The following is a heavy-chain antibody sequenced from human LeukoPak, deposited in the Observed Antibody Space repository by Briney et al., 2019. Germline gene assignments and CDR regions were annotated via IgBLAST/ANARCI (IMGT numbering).Heavy chain of an antibody. CDR1: GFTFSSSS. J-gene: IGHJ4*02. CDR3: ARNWNGPDY. D-gene: IGHD1-1*01. Sequence: PGGSLRLSCAASGFTFSSSSMNWVRQTPGEGLEWVSSITSSSSYIYYAVSVKGRFTSSRDNGNDSLYLQMNSLRAEDTAVYYCARNWNGPDYWGQGTLVTVSS. CDR2: ITSSSSYI. V-gene: IGHV3-21*01.